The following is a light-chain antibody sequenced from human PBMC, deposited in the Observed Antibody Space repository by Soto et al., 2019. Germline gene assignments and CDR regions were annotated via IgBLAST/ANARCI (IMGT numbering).Light chain of an antibody. V-gene: IGKV3D-20*01. J-gene: IGKJ4*01. CDR1: HTIASVY. CDR2: DTS. CDR3: QQYDTSLT. Sequence: IVLTQSPASLSLSPGKRATLSCGESHTIASVYLAWYQHKPGLAPRLLIYDTSIRATGIPDRFTGSGSGTDFTLTISRLEPEDFAVYYCQQYDTSLTFGGGTKVDIK.